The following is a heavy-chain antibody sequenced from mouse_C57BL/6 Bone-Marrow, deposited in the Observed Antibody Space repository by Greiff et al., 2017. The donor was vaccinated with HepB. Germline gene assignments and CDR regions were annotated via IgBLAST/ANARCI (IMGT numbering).Heavy chain of an antibody. V-gene: IGHV1-69*01. CDR2: LDPSDSYT. CDR3: ARLGTVVAYFYAMDY. D-gene: IGHD1-1*01. J-gene: IGHJ4*01. CDR1: GYTFTSYW. Sequence: QVQLQQPGAELVMPGASVKLSCKASGYTFTSYWMHWVKQRPGQGLEWIGELDPSDSYTNYNQKFKGKSTLTVDKSSSTAYMQLSSLTSEDSAVYYCARLGTVVAYFYAMDYWGQGTSVTVSS.